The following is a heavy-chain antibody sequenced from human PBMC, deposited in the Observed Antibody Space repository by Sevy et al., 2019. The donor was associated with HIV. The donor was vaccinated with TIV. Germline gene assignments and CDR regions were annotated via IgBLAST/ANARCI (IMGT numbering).Heavy chain of an antibody. D-gene: IGHD2-2*01. V-gene: IGHV3-30*02. J-gene: IGHJ6*02. CDR3: AKVRCTSCIHYGMDV. CDR2: IRYDGSNK. Sequence: GGCLRLSCAASGFTFSSYGMHWVRQAPGKGLEWVAFIRYDGSNKYYADSVKGRFTISRDNSKNTLYLQMNSLRAEDTAVYYCAKVRCTSCIHYGMDVWGQGTTVTVSS. CDR1: GFTFSSYG.